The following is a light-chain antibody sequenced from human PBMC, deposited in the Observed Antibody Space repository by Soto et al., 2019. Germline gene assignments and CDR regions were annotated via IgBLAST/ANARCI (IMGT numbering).Light chain of an antibody. Sequence: DIQMTQSASTLSASVGDRVSITCRSSQSIRNWLAWYQQKPGRAPKLLIYHASNLQSGVPSRFSGSESGTEFTLTISSLQPDDFGTYFCQQYHSSPTFGQGTKVDIK. V-gene: IGKV1-5*01. CDR1: QSIRNW. J-gene: IGKJ1*01. CDR2: HAS. CDR3: QQYHSSPT.